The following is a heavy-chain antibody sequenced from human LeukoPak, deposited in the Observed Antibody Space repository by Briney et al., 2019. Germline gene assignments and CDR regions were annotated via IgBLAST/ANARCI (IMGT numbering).Heavy chain of an antibody. CDR2: ISGSGGST. CDR3: AKDRGDNYYDSSGYYNFDY. J-gene: IGHJ4*02. CDR1: GFTFSSYA. D-gene: IGHD3-22*01. Sequence: GGSLRLSCASSGFTFSSYAMSCVRQAPGKGLEWVSAISGSGGSTYSTDSVKGRFTISRDNYKNTLYLQMNSLRAEDTAVYYCAKDRGDNYYDSSGYYNFDYWGQGTLVTVSS. V-gene: IGHV3-23*01.